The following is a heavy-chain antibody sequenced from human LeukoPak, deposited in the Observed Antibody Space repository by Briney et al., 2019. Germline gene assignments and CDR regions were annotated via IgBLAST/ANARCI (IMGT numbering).Heavy chain of an antibody. D-gene: IGHD4-17*01. CDR3: ARDGALRTFDY. Sequence: SETLSLTCTVSGYSISSGYYWGWIRQPPGKGLKWIGSIYHSGSTYYNPSLKSRVTISVDTSKNQFSLKLSSVTAADTAVYYCARDGALRTFDYWGQGTLVTVSS. J-gene: IGHJ4*02. CDR1: GYSISSGYY. V-gene: IGHV4-38-2*02. CDR2: IYHSGST.